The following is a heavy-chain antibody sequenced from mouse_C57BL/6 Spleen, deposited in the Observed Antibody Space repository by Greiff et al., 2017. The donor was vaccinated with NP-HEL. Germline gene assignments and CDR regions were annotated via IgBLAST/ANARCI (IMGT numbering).Heavy chain of an antibody. CDR3: VREESTMVTYWYFDV. V-gene: IGHV10-3*01. Sequence: EVQLQESGGGLVQPKGSLKLSCAASGFTFNTYAMHWVRQAPGKGLEWVARIRSKSSNYATYYADSVKDRFTISRDDSQSMLYLQMNNLKTEDTAMYYCVREESTMVTYWYFDVWGTGTTVTVSS. J-gene: IGHJ1*03. CDR1: GFTFNTYA. CDR2: IRSKSSNYAT. D-gene: IGHD2-2*01.